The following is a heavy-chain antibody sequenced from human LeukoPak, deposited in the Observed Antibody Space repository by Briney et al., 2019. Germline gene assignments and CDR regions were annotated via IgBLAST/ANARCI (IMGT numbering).Heavy chain of an antibody. D-gene: IGHD3-22*01. J-gene: IGHJ4*02. Sequence: PSETLSLTCAVYGGSFSGYYWSWIRQPPGKGLEWIGEINHSGSTNYNPSLKSRVTISVDTSKNQFSLKLSSVTAADTAVYYCARVTVLRRYYDSSGYYYFDYWGQGTLVTVSS. CDR1: GGSFSGYY. CDR2: INHSGST. CDR3: ARVTVLRRYYDSSGYYYFDY. V-gene: IGHV4-34*01.